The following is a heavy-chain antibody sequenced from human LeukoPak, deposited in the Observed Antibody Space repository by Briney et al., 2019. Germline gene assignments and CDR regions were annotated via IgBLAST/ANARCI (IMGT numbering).Heavy chain of an antibody. Sequence: SETLSLTCTVSGGSISSYYWSWIRQPPGKGLGWIGYIYYSGSTNYNPSLKSRVTISVDTSKNQFSLKLSSVTAADTAVYYCARVMGSVTKALGYFDLWGRGTLVTVSS. CDR2: IYYSGST. J-gene: IGHJ2*01. D-gene: IGHD2-8*01. CDR3: ARVMGSVTKALGYFDL. CDR1: GGSISSYY. V-gene: IGHV4-59*01.